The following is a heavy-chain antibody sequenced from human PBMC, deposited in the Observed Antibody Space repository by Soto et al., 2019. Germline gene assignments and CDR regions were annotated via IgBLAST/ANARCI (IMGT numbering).Heavy chain of an antibody. Sequence: QITLKESCPTLVRPTQTLTLTCTVSGFSLRTDAVGVAWIRQSPGKALEWLGIIYWNGEKRYKSSLQTRLTITRDTSKNQVVLTMTDMAPLDTATYFCAHRIAAPGRTLDYWGQGVLVTVSS. J-gene: IGHJ4*02. CDR3: AHRIAAPGRTLDY. D-gene: IGHD6-13*01. CDR2: IYWNGEK. V-gene: IGHV2-5*01. CDR1: GFSLRTDAVG.